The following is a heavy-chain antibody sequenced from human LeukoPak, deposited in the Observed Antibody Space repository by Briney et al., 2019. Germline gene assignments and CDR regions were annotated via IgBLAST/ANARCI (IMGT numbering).Heavy chain of an antibody. D-gene: IGHD6-13*01. CDR3: ARGGSNPYFDY. Sequence: PGGSLRLSCAASGFSFTSYWMSWVRQAPGQGLEWVANINRDGSEEYCVDSVKGRFTISRDNGKNSLYLQMNSLRAEDTAVYFCARGGSNPYFDYWGQGSLVTVSS. J-gene: IGHJ4*02. CDR2: INRDGSEE. CDR1: GFSFTSYW. V-gene: IGHV3-7*01.